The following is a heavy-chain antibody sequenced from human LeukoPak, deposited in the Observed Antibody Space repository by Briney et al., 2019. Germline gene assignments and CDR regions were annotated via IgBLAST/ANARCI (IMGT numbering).Heavy chain of an antibody. J-gene: IGHJ4*02. CDR2: IYYSGST. CDR3: ASSYDSSGYYLVD. D-gene: IGHD3-22*01. Sequence: SETLSLTCTVSGGSIRSYYWSWIRQPPGKGLEWIGYIYYSGSTNYNPSLKSRVTISVDTSKNQFSLKLSSVTAADTAVYYCASSYDSSGYYLVDWGQGTLVTVSS. CDR1: GGSIRSYY. V-gene: IGHV4-59*01.